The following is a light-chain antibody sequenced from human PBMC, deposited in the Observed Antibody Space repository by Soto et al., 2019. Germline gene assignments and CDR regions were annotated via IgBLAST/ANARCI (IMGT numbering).Light chain of an antibody. Sequence: EIVLTQSPGTLYLSPGEGATLSCRASQSVSSTYLAWYQQKPGQAPRLLIYGASSRATGIPDRFSGSGSGTDFTLTLSRLEPEDFAVYYCQQYGSSPYTFGQGTKLEIK. CDR3: QQYGSSPYT. V-gene: IGKV3-20*01. CDR2: GAS. J-gene: IGKJ2*01. CDR1: QSVSSTY.